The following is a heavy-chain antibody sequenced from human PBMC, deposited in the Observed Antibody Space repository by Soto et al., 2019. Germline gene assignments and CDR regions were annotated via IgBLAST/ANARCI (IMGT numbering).Heavy chain of an antibody. CDR1: GGFISSGGYY. V-gene: IGHV4-31*03. J-gene: IGHJ4*02. CDR3: ARSHRDNWGSPDYFDY. Sequence: QVQLQESGPGLVKPSQTLSLTCTFSGGFISSGGYYWSWIRQHPGKGLEWIGYIYYNGDTYYNPSLKSRVSISIDTSKNQCSLRLTSVAAADTAVYYCARSHRDNWGSPDYFDYWGQGTLVTVSS. CDR2: IYYNGDT. D-gene: IGHD7-27*01.